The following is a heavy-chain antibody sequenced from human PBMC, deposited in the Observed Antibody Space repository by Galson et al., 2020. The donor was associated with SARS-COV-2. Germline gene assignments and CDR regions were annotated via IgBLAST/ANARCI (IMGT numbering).Heavy chain of an antibody. J-gene: IGHJ6*04. D-gene: IGHD5-18*01. CDR1: GYTFTSYY. Sequence: ASATVSCKESGYTFTSYYMHWVRQAPGQELDWMGIINPSGGSTSYAQKFQGRVTMTRDTSTSTVYMELISLRSEDTAVYYCARRGESGYSYGRIAGAGPVYYYYGMDGWGEGTTVTVDS. CDR2: INPSGGST. CDR3: ARRGESGYSYGRIAGAGPVYYYYGMDG. V-gene: IGHV1-46*01.